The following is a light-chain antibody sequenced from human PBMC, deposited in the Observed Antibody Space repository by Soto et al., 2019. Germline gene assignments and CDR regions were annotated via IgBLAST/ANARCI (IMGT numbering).Light chain of an antibody. V-gene: IGKV4-1*01. CDR3: QQYYDSPLT. CDR2: WAS. CDR1: QSFLYSSNNKNY. Sequence: DIVMTQSPDSLAVSLGERATINCKSSQSFLYSSNNKNYLAWYQQKPGQAPKLLIYWASTRESGVPGRFSGSGSGTDFTLTISSLQAEDVAVYYCQQYYDSPLTFGGGTKVDIK. J-gene: IGKJ4*01.